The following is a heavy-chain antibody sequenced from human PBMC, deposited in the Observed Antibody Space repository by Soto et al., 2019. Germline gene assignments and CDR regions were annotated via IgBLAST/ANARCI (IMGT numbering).Heavy chain of an antibody. CDR2: MYDTGST. J-gene: IGHJ4*02. V-gene: IGHV4-59*01. CDR3: ARGWSSSWPY. Sequence: PSETLSLTCFVSGGSISGYFWSWIRQPPGKGPEWIAFMYDTGSTNYNPSLKSRVSTSVDTSKNQFSLKLNSVTTADTAVYYCARGWSSSWPYWGQGTLVTVSS. CDR1: GGSISGYF. D-gene: IGHD6-13*01.